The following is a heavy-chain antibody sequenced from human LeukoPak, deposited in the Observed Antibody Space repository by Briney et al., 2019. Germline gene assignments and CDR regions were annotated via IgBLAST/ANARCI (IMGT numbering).Heavy chain of an antibody. CDR1: GGSISSYY. CDR3: ARDYMADCSGGSCYSVANWFDP. Sequence: SETLSLTCTVSGGSISSYYWSWLRQPAGKGLEWIGRIYTSGSTNYNPSLKSRVTMSVDTSKNQFSLKLSSVTAADTAVYYCARDYMADCSGGSCYSVANWFDPWGQGTLVTVSS. D-gene: IGHD2-15*01. J-gene: IGHJ5*02. CDR2: IYTSGST. V-gene: IGHV4-4*07.